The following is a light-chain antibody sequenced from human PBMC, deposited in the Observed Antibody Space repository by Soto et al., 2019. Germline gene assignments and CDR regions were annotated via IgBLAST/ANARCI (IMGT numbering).Light chain of an antibody. V-gene: IGKV1-5*03. CDR1: QSLDSW. Sequence: DIQMTQSPSTLSASVEDRVTITCRASQSLDSWLAWYQQKPGKPPKLLIYKTSILEFGVPSRFSDSGSGTLFTLTISSLHPDDFATYYCQQYHSFSTFGQGTKVEIK. CDR2: KTS. CDR3: QQYHSFST. J-gene: IGKJ1*01.